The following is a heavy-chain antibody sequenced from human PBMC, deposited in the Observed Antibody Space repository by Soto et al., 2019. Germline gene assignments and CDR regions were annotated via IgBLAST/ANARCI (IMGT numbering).Heavy chain of an antibody. CDR3: ASGYYPHPVGY. Sequence: GGSLRLSCAASGFTVSSNYMSWVRQAPGKGLEWVSVIYSGGSTYYADSVKGRFTISRDNSKNTLYLQMNSLRAEDTAVYYCASGYYPHPVGYWGQGTLVTVSS. V-gene: IGHV3-53*01. CDR2: IYSGGST. D-gene: IGHD3-22*01. CDR1: GFTVSSNY. J-gene: IGHJ4*02.